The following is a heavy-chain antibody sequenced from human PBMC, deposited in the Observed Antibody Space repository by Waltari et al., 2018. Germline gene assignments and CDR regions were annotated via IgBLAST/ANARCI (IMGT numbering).Heavy chain of an antibody. D-gene: IGHD3-10*01. V-gene: IGHV4-59*08. CDR1: GGSMSSYY. CDR2: IYYSGNT. J-gene: IGHJ5*02. CDR3: ARHSYFGSGSYSTLDP. Sequence: QVQLQESGPGLGKPSETLSLTCTVSGGSMSSYYWSWIRQPPGKGLEWLGYIYYSGNTNYIPSLKSRVTISIDTSKNQFSLKRSSVTAADTAVYYCARHSYFGSGSYSTLDPWGQGTLVTVSS.